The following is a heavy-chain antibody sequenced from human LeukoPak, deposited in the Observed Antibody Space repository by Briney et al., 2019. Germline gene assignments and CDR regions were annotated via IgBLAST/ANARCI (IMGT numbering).Heavy chain of an antibody. J-gene: IGHJ4*02. CDR3: ASVTDQPY. CDR2: ISYDGSNK. Sequence: PGRSLRLSCAASGFTFSSYAMHWVRQAPGKGLEWVAVISYDGSNKYYADSVKGRFTISRDNSKNALYLQMNSLRAEDTAVYYCASVTDQPYWGQGTLVTVSS. CDR1: GFTFSSYA. D-gene: IGHD1-14*01. V-gene: IGHV3-30*04.